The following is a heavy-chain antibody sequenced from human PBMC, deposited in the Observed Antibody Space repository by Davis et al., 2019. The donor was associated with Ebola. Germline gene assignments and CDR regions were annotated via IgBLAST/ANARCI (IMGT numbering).Heavy chain of an antibody. V-gene: IGHV3-11*05. CDR2: ISSSSSYI. J-gene: IGHJ6*02. D-gene: IGHD4-11*01. CDR3: ARDATTWDYYYYGMDV. CDR1: GFTFSDYY. Sequence: GESLKISCAASGFTFSDYYMSWIRQAPGKGLEWVSYISSSSSYIYYADSVKGRFTISRDNAKNSLYQQMNSLRAEDTAVYYCARDATTWDYYYYGMDVWGQGTTVTVSS.